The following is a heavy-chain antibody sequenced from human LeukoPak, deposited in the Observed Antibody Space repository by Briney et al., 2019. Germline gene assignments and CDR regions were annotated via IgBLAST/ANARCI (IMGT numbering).Heavy chain of an antibody. D-gene: IGHD3-10*01. CDR2: ISAYNGNT. CDR1: GGTFSSYA. J-gene: IGHJ6*02. CDR3: AREGLTYGSLGYYGMEV. V-gene: IGHV1-18*01. Sequence: GASVKVSCKASGGTFSSYAISWVRQAPGQGLEWMGWISAYNGNTNYAQKLQGRVTMTTDTSTSTAYMELRSLRSDDTAVYYCAREGLTYGSLGYYGMEVWGQGTTVTVSS.